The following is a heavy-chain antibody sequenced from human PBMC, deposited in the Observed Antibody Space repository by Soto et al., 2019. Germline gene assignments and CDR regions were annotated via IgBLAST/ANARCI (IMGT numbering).Heavy chain of an antibody. Sequence: ASVKVSCKASGYTFTSYGISWVRQAPGQGLEWMGWISAYNGNTNYAQKLQGRVTMTTDTSTSTAYMELRSLRSDDTAVYYCAREANYHDSSGYCDYWGQGTLVTVSS. D-gene: IGHD3-22*01. CDR3: AREANYHDSSGYCDY. J-gene: IGHJ4*02. CDR2: ISAYNGNT. CDR1: GYTFTSYG. V-gene: IGHV1-18*04.